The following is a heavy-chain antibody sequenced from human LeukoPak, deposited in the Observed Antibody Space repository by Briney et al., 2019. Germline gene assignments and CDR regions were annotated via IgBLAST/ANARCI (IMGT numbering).Heavy chain of an antibody. CDR2: FDPEDGET. CDR3: ATEIYCSSTSCYGGNWFDP. CDR1: GYTLTELS. J-gene: IGHJ5*02. D-gene: IGHD2-2*01. Sequence: ASVKVSCTVSGYTLTELSMNWVRQAPGKGLEWMGGFDPEDGETIYAQKFQGRVTMTEDTSTDTAYMELSSLRSEDTAVYYCATEIYCSSTSCYGGNWFDPWGQGTLVTVSS. V-gene: IGHV1-24*01.